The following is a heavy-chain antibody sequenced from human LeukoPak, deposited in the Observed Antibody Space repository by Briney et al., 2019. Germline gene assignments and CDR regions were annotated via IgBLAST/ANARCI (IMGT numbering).Heavy chain of an antibody. D-gene: IGHD6-19*01. Sequence: GGSLRLSCAASGFTFSNYFMTWVRRAPGKGLEWVSTISASGGSTYYADSVKGRFSVSRDNSKNTLFLQMNTLSAEDTAVYYCAKVNPPRGGRSGWYEANDCWGQGTLVTVSS. J-gene: IGHJ4*02. CDR1: GFTFSNYF. CDR2: ISASGGST. V-gene: IGHV3-23*01. CDR3: AKVNPPRGGRSGWYEANDC.